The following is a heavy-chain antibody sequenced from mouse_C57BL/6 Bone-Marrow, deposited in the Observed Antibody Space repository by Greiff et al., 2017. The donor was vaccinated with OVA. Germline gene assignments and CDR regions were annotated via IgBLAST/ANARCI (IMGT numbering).Heavy chain of an antibody. J-gene: IGHJ3*01. V-gene: IGHV14-4*01. CDR1: GFNIKDDY. Sequence: VQLQQSGAELVRPGASVKLSCTASGFNIKDDYMHWVKQRPEQGLEWIGWIDPENGDTEYASKVQGKATITADTSSNTAYLQLSSLTSEDTAVYYCTTGGWFAYWGQGTLVTVSA. CDR3: TTGGWFAY. CDR2: IDPENGDT.